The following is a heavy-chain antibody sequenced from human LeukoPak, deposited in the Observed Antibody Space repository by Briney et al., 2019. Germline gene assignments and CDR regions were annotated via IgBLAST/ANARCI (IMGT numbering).Heavy chain of an antibody. V-gene: IGHV4-59*01. Sequence: PSETLSLTCTVSGGSISSYYWSWIRQPPGKGLEWIGYIYYSGSTNYNPSLKSRVTISVDTSKNQFSLKLSSVTAADTAVYYCARAHIAVAGTSYYMDVWGKGTTVTVSS. CDR1: GGSISSYY. D-gene: IGHD6-19*01. CDR3: ARAHIAVAGTSYYMDV. J-gene: IGHJ6*03. CDR2: IYYSGST.